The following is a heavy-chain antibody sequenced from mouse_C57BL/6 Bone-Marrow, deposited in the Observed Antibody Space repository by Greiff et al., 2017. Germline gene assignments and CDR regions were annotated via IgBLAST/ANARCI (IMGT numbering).Heavy chain of an antibody. CDR2: IDPSDSYT. J-gene: IGHJ2*01. V-gene: IGHV1-69*01. CDR1: GYTFTSYW. Sequence: QVPLQQPGAELVMPGASVKLSCKASGYTFTSYWMHWVKPRPGPGLEWIGEIDPSDSYTNYNQKFKGKSTLAGDKSSSTAYMQLSSLTSEDSAVYYGARRTGTGLFDYWGQGTTLTVSS. CDR3: ARRTGTGLFDY. D-gene: IGHD4-1*01.